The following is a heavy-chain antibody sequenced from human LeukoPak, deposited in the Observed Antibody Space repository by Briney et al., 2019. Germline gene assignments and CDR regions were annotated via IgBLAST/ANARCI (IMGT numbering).Heavy chain of an antibody. CDR1: GYTFTGYY. D-gene: IGHD2-21*02. CDR3: ARERSCGGDCYSFDY. V-gene: IGHV1-2*04. CDR2: INPNCGGT. Sequence: ASVKVSCKASGYTFTGYYMHWVRQAPGQGLEWMGWINPNCGGTNYAQKFQGWVTMTRDTSISTAYMELSRLRSDDTAVYYCARERSCGGDCYSFDYWGQGTLVTVSS. J-gene: IGHJ4*02.